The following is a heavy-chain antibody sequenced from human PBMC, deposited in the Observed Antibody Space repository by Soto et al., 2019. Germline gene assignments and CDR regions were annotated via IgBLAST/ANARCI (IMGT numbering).Heavy chain of an antibody. CDR1: GYTFTSYA. CDR3: ARAIGYYSSGSYYDDDAFDI. Sequence: ASVKVSCKASGYTFTSYAMHWVRQAPGQRLEWMGWINAGNGNTKYSQKFQGRVTITRDTSASTAYMELSSLRSEDTAVYYCARAIGYYSSGSYYDDDAFDIWGQGTMVTVSS. CDR2: INAGNGNT. J-gene: IGHJ3*02. V-gene: IGHV1-3*01. D-gene: IGHD3-10*01.